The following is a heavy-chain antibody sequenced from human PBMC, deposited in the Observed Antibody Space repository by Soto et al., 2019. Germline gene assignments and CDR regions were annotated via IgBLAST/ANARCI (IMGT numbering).Heavy chain of an antibody. CDR2: INSDGSST. CDR1: GFTFSSYW. Sequence: EVQLVESGGGLVQPGGSLRLSCAASGFTFSSYWMHWVRQAPGKGLVWVSRINSDGSSTSYADSVKGRFTISRDNAKNTLYLQMNSLRAEDTAVYYCARSRGSGWQGEGYFDYWGQGTLVTVSS. CDR3: ARSRGSGWQGEGYFDY. D-gene: IGHD6-19*01. V-gene: IGHV3-74*01. J-gene: IGHJ4*02.